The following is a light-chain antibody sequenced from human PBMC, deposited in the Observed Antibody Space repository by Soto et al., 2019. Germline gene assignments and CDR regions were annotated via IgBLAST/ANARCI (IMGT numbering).Light chain of an antibody. J-gene: IGKJ1*01. CDR1: QSVNNN. CDR3: QEYNTWPWT. CDR2: GAS. Sequence: EALMAQSPATLSVSTGERATLSCRASQSVNNNLAWYQQKLGQAPRVLIYGASTRATGIPARFTGSGSGTEFILTITSLHSEDSAVYYCQEYNTWPWTFGQGTKVDI. V-gene: IGKV3-15*01.